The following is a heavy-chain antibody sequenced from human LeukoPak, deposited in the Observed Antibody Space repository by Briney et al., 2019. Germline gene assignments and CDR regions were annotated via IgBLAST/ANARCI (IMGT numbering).Heavy chain of an antibody. CDR1: GFTFSSYA. Sequence: PGGSLRLSCEASGFTFSSYAMSWVRQAPGKGLEWVSAISGSGENTYYADSVKGRFTISRDNAKNSLYLQMNSLRAEDTAVYHCARDRNGCFDYWGQGTLVTVSS. CDR2: ISGSGENT. V-gene: IGHV3-21*01. CDR3: ARDRNGCFDY. J-gene: IGHJ4*02.